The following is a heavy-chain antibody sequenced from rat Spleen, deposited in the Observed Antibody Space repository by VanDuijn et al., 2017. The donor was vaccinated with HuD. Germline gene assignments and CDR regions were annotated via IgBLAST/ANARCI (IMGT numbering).Heavy chain of an antibody. Sequence: QVQLMESGPGLVQPSETLSLTCTVSGFSLTNYSVHWVRQPTGKGLEWMGIIWTGGSTDYNSALKSRLSISRDTSKSQVFLKMNSLQTNDTGTYYCTRDLYDFDHWGQGVMVTVSS. J-gene: IGHJ2*01. CDR1: GFSLTNYS. CDR2: IWTGGST. V-gene: IGHV2-30*01. CDR3: TRDLYDFDH. D-gene: IGHD1-11*01.